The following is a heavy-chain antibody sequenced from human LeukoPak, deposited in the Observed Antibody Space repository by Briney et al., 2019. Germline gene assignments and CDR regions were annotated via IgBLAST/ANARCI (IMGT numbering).Heavy chain of an antibody. V-gene: IGHV3-23*01. CDR2: ISGSGGST. J-gene: IGHJ3*02. CDR3: AKSLARITGTPLDAFDI. CDR1: GFTFSSYA. D-gene: IGHD1-7*01. Sequence: GGSLRLSCAASGFTFSSYAMSWVRQAPGKGLEWVSAISGSGGSTYYADSVKGRFTISRDNSKNTLYLQMNSLRAEDTAVYYCAKSLARITGTPLDAFDIWGQGTMVTVSS.